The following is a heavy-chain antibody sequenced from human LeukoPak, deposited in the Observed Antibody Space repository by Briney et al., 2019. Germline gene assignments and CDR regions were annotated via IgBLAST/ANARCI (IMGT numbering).Heavy chain of an antibody. CDR3: ARDRVVQGGMVQFDY. CDR1: GFTFSSYI. V-gene: IGHV3-48*04. CDR2: ISSSSSTT. D-gene: IGHD3-10*01. Sequence: GGSLRLSCAASGFTFSSYIMNWVRQAPGKGLEWVSYISSSSSTTYYADSVKGRFTISRDNAKNTLYLQMNSLRAEDTAVYYCARDRVVQGGMVQFDYWGQGTLVTVSS. J-gene: IGHJ4*02.